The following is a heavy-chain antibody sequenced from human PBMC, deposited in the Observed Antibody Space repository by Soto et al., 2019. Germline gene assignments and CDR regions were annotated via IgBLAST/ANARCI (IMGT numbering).Heavy chain of an antibody. CDR2: ISYDGSNK. Sequence: PGGSLRLSCAASGFTFSSYGMHWVRQAPGKGLEWVAVISYDGSNKYYADSVKGRFTISRDNSKNTLYLQMNSLRAEDTAVYYCAKDSPQWGSSWGYYYYYYGMDVWGQGTTVTVSS. CDR3: AKDSPQWGSSWGYYYYYYGMDV. CDR1: GFTFSSYG. J-gene: IGHJ6*02. V-gene: IGHV3-30*18. D-gene: IGHD6-13*01.